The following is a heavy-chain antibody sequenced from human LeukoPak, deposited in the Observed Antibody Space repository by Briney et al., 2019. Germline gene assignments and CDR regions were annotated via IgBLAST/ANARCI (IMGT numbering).Heavy chain of an antibody. CDR1: GGSISSSSYY. Sequence: SETLSLTCTVSGGSISSSSYYWGWIRQPPGKGLEWIGSIYYSGSTYYNPSLKSRVTISVDTSKNQFSLKLSSVTAADTAVYYCASGGFGVVVPAASDAFDIWGQGTMVTVSS. CDR2: IYYSGST. CDR3: ASGGFGVVVPAASDAFDI. V-gene: IGHV4-39*07. J-gene: IGHJ3*02. D-gene: IGHD2-2*01.